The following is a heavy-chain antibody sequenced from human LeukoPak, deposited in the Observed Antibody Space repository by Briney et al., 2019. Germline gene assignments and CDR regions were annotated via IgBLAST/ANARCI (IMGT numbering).Heavy chain of an antibody. D-gene: IGHD3-16*01. Sequence: PSETLSLTCAVYGGSFSGYYWSWIRQPPGKGLEWTGEINHSGSTNYNPSLKSRVTISVDTSKNQFSLKLSSVTAADTAVYYCARHCSVAVLGYFDYWGQGTLVTVSS. CDR3: ARHCSVAVLGYFDY. J-gene: IGHJ4*02. CDR1: GGSFSGYY. V-gene: IGHV4-34*01. CDR2: INHSGST.